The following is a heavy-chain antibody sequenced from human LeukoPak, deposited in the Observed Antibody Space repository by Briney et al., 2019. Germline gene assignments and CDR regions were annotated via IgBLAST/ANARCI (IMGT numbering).Heavy chain of an antibody. CDR1: GFTFSIYS. Sequence: PGGSLRLSCAPSGFTFSIYSMNWVRQAPRKGLECVSSISSSSSYIYYADSVKVRFTISRDNAKHSLYLQMNSLRAEDTAVYYCARGNAYYGDCFDYWGQGTLVTVSS. J-gene: IGHJ4*02. CDR3: ARGNAYYGDCFDY. V-gene: IGHV3-21*01. D-gene: IGHD4-17*01. CDR2: ISSSSSYI.